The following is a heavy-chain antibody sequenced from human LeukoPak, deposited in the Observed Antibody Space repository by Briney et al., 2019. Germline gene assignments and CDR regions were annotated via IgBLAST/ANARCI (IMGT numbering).Heavy chain of an antibody. Sequence: PWGSLRLSCAASGFTFSSYWMHWVRQAPGKGLVWVSRINSDGSSTSYADSVKGRFTISRDNAKNTLYLQMNSLRAEDTAVYYCARGGLGYCSGGSCYSYYYYGMDVWGQGTTVTVSS. V-gene: IGHV3-74*01. CDR1: GFTFSSYW. CDR2: INSDGSST. D-gene: IGHD2-15*01. CDR3: ARGGLGYCSGGSCYSYYYYGMDV. J-gene: IGHJ6*02.